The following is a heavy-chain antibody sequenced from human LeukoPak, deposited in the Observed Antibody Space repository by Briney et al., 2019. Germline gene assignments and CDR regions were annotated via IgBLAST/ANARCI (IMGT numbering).Heavy chain of an antibody. CDR3: ARAPAAIYDSWFDP. J-gene: IGHJ5*02. Sequence: ASVKVSCKASGYTFTGYYMHWVRQAPGQGLEWMGWINPNSGGTNYAQKFQGRVTMTRDTSISTAYMELSRLRSDDTAVYYCARAPAAIYDSWFDPWGQGTLVTVSS. V-gene: IGHV1-2*02. D-gene: IGHD2-2*01. CDR1: GYTFTGYY. CDR2: INPNSGGT.